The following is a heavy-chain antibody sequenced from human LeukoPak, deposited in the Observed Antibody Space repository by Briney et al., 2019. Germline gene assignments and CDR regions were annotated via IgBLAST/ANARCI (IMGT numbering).Heavy chain of an antibody. Sequence: PSETLSLTCTVSGGSISSGSYYWSWIRQPAGKGLEWIGRIYTSGSTNYNPSLKSRVTISVDTSKNQFSLKLSSMTAADTAVYYCVRFSRNENWFDPWGQGTLVTVSS. J-gene: IGHJ5*02. CDR1: GGSISSGSYY. D-gene: IGHD1-1*01. V-gene: IGHV4-61*02. CDR3: VRFSRNENWFDP. CDR2: IYTSGST.